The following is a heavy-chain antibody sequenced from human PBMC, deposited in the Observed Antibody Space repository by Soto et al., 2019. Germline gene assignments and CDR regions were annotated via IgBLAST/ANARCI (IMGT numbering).Heavy chain of an antibody. CDR3: TRDAPGERPYYFYYYGMAV. CDR2: IYSGGKT. Sequence: WGSLRLCCAASGLNVSTNFMSCVRQTPGNGRQWLALIYSGGKTCYAVSVKGRFTIAKDNAKNTLSLQMNSLSVEDTAVYYCTRDAPGERPYYFYYYGMAVWGQGTTVTVSS. J-gene: IGHJ6*02. V-gene: IGHV3-53*01. CDR1: GLNVSTNF.